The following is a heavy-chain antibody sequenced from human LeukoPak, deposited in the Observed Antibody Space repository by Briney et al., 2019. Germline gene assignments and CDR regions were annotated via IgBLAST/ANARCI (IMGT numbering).Heavy chain of an antibody. D-gene: IGHD5-12*01. CDR3: ARAFSHGYSGGAYYFDY. CDR2: INPSGGST. V-gene: IGHV1-46*01. CDR1: GYTLTSYY. Sequence: ASVKVSCKASGYTLTSYYMHWVRQAPGQGLEWMGIINPSGGSTSYAQKFQGRVTMTRDMSTSTVYMELSSLRSEDTAVYYCARAFSHGYSGGAYYFDYWGQGTLVTVSS. J-gene: IGHJ4*02.